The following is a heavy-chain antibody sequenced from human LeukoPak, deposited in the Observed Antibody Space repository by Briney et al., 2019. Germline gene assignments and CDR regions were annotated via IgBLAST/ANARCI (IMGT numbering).Heavy chain of an antibody. Sequence: GRSLRLSCAASGFTFSSYGMHWVRQAPGKGLEWVAVIWYDGSNKYYADSVKGRFTISRDNSKNTLYLQMNSLRAEDTAVYYCARGPARPGHYFDYWGQGTLVTVSS. CDR3: ARGPARPGHYFDY. J-gene: IGHJ4*02. D-gene: IGHD6-6*01. V-gene: IGHV3-33*01. CDR1: GFTFSSYG. CDR2: IWYDGSNK.